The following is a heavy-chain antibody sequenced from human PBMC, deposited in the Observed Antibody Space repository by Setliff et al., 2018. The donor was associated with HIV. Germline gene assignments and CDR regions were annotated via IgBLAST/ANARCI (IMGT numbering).Heavy chain of an antibody. J-gene: IGHJ4*02. CDR2: INAGNGNT. V-gene: IGHV1-3*01. D-gene: IGHD3-10*01. Sequence: ASVKVSCKASGYTFTDYTIHWVRQAPGQRLEWMGWINAGNGNTKYSQKFQDRVTMTRDTSTSTVYMEMRSLTSEDTAMYYCARWGRGFGYWGQGTLVTVSS. CDR1: GYTFTDYT. CDR3: ARWGRGFGY.